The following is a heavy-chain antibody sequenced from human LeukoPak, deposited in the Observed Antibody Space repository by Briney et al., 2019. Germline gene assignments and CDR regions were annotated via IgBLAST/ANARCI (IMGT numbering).Heavy chain of an antibody. CDR1: GYTFTSYA. J-gene: IGHJ3*02. CDR3: ARGQQWLVPLDAFDI. V-gene: IGHV1-3*01. Sequence: ASVKVSCKASGYTFTSYAMHWVRQAPGQRLEWMGWINAGNGNTKYSQKFQGRVTITRDTSASTAYMELSSLRSEDTAVYCCARGQQWLVPLDAFDIWGQGTMVTVSS. CDR2: INAGNGNT. D-gene: IGHD6-19*01.